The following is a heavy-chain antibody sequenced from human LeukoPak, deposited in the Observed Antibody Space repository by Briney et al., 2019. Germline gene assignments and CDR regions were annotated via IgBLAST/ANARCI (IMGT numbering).Heavy chain of an antibody. CDR2: INSDGSST. CDR1: GFTFSSYC. J-gene: IGHJ5*02. D-gene: IGHD2-2*01. V-gene: IGHV3-74*01. CDR3: ARERDCSSTSCYSWWFAP. Sequence: GGSLTLSCAASGFTFSSYCMHWVRQAPGKGLVWVSLINSDGSSTTYADSVKGRFTISRHNAKNTPHLQMNSLRPEDMAVYYCARERDCSSTSCYSWWFAPWGQGTLVTVSS.